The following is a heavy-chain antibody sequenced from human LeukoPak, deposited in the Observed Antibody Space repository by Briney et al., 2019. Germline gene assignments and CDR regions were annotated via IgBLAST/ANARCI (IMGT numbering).Heavy chain of an antibody. CDR3: ARESEGFTIFGVVSNWFDP. CDR2: IYYSGST. D-gene: IGHD3-3*01. CDR1: GGSISSYY. V-gene: IGHV4-59*01. Sequence: SETLSLTCTVSGGSISSYYWSWIRQPPGKGLEWIGYIYYSGSTNYNPSLKSRVTISVDTSKNQFSLKLSSVTAADTAVYYRARESEGFTIFGVVSNWFDPWGQGTLVTVSS. J-gene: IGHJ5*02.